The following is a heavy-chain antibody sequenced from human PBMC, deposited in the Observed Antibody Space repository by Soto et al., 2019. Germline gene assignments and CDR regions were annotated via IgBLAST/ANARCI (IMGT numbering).Heavy chain of an antibody. CDR3: ARNTGATINWFDP. CDR1: GYTFTSYD. Sequence: ASVKVSFKASGYTFTSYDINWVRQATGQGLEWMGWMSPNSGNTGYAQKFQGRVTMTRNTSISTAYMELSSLRSEDTAVYYCARNTGATINWFDPWGQGTQVTVSS. CDR2: MSPNSGNT. V-gene: IGHV1-8*01. D-gene: IGHD1-26*01. J-gene: IGHJ5*02.